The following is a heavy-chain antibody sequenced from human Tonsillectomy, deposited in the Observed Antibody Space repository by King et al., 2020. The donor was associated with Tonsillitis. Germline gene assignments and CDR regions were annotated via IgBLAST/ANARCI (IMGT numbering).Heavy chain of an antibody. CDR2: INQDGSET. V-gene: IGHV3-7*03. D-gene: IGHD4-17*01. Sequence: VQLVESGGDLVQRGGSLRLSCAASGFTFSRSWMIWVRQAPGKGLEWVASINQDGSETQYLDSVRGRFTISRDNAKNSVFVQMSSLRVEDTALYYCATYGQKEPIDFWGRGTLVTVSS. CDR1: GFTFSRSW. CDR3: ATYGQKEPIDF. J-gene: IGHJ4*02.